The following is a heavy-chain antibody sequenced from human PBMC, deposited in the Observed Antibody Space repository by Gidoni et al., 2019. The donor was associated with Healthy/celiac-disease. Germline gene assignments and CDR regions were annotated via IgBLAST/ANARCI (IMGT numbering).Heavy chain of an antibody. Sequence: QVQLQQWGAGLLKPSETLSLTCAVYGGSFSGYYWSWIRQPPGKGREWIGEINHSGSTNYNPSLKSRVTISVDTSKNQFSLKLSSVTAADTAVYYCARRGFDIVVVVAANWFDPWGQGTLVTVSS. D-gene: IGHD2-15*01. CDR1: GGSFSGYY. CDR3: ARRGFDIVVVVAANWFDP. CDR2: INHSGST. V-gene: IGHV4-34*01. J-gene: IGHJ5*02.